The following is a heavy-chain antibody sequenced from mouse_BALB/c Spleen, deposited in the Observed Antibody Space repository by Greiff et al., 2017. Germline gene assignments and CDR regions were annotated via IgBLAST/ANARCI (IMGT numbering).Heavy chain of an antibody. J-gene: IGHJ2*01. V-gene: IGHV1S126*01. CDR2: IDPSDSET. D-gene: IGHD1-1*01. CDR1: GYSFTSYW. Sequence: VQLQQSGPQLVRPGASVKISCKASGYSFTSYWMHWVKQRPGQGLEWIGMIDPSDSETRLNQKFKDKATLTVDKSSSTAYMQLSSPTSEDSAVYYCARGDSYYYGSSWDYWGQGTTLTVSS. CDR3: ARGDSYYYGSSWDY.